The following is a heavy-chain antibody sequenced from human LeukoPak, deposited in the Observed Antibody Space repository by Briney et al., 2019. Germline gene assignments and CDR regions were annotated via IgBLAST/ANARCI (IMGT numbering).Heavy chain of an antibody. CDR3: ARGTAYSSSGQAY. CDR2: ISYDGSNK. J-gene: IGHJ4*02. CDR1: GFTFSSYA. D-gene: IGHD6-13*01. Sequence: GGSLRLSSAASGFTFSSYAMHWVRQAPGNGLECVAVISYDGSNKYYADSVKGRFTISRDNSKNTLYLQMNSLRAEDTAVYYCARGTAYSSSGQAYWGQGTLVTVSS. V-gene: IGHV3-30-3*01.